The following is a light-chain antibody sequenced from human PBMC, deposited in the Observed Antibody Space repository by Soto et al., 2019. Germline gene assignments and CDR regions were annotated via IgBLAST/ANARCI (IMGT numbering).Light chain of an antibody. CDR2: EAS. J-gene: IGKJ4*01. CDR1: QDINSY. Sequence: IQLTQSPSSLSASIGDRVTITCRASQDINSYLAWYQQKPGKAPNLLIYEASILQRGVPSRFSGSISGTDFTLTISSLQAEDFATYYCQQTRSYPSTFGGGTKVHIK. V-gene: IGKV1-9*01. CDR3: QQTRSYPST.